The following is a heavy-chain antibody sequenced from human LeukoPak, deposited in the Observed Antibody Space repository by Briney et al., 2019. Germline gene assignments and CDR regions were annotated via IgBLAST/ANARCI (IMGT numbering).Heavy chain of an antibody. CDR2: LSHSGSS. Sequence: SVTLSLTCTVSGGSVSSYYWSWIRRPPGRGLEWIAYLSHSGSSYNNPSLTSRVTTLVDTSKNQFFLKLTSVTAADTAVYYCARARYANAWFAFDIWGHGTMVT. V-gene: IGHV4-59*02. CDR3: ARARYANAWFAFDI. D-gene: IGHD2-2*01. J-gene: IGHJ3*02. CDR1: GGSVSSYY.